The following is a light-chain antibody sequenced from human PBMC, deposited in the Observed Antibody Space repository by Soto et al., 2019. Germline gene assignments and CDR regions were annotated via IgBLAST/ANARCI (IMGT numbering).Light chain of an antibody. CDR3: QQANTFPPT. J-gene: IGKJ1*01. CDR1: QDISNW. Sequence: DIQMTQSPSSATASVGGRVTITCRASQDISNWLAWYQHKPGKAPKLLIYAASTLQSGVPSRFSGSGSGTHFTLTISSLQPEDVATYYCQQANTFPPTFGQGTKVEIQ. CDR2: AAS. V-gene: IGKV1-12*01.